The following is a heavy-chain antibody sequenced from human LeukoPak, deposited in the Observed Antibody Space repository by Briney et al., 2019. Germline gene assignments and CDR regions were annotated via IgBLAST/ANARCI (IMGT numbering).Heavy chain of an antibody. CDR2: MNPNSGNT. Sequence: ASVKVSCKASGYTFTSYDINWVRQATGQGLEWMGWMNPNSGNTGYAQKFQGRVTITRNTSISTAYMELSSLRSEDTAVYYWARGGVPAAMGYYYYYMDVWGKGTTVTVSS. J-gene: IGHJ6*03. CDR3: ARGGVPAAMGYYYYYMDV. V-gene: IGHV1-8*03. CDR1: GYTFTSYD. D-gene: IGHD2-2*01.